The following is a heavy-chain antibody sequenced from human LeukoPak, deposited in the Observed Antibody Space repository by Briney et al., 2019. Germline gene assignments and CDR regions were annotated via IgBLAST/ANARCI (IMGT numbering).Heavy chain of an antibody. J-gene: IGHJ5*02. CDR3: ARTKGDADSSGYYYYARKPTSAFDP. CDR1: GGSISSSSYY. CDR2: IYYSGST. Sequence: SETLSLTCTVSGGSISSSSYYWGWIRQPPGKGLEWIGSIYYSGSTYYNPSLKSRVTISVDKSKNQFSLKLSSVTAADTAVYYCARTKGDADSSGYYYYARKPTSAFDPWGQGTLVTVSS. V-gene: IGHV4-39*07. D-gene: IGHD3-22*01.